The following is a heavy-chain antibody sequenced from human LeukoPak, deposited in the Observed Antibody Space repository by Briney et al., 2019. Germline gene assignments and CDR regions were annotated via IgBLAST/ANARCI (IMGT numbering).Heavy chain of an antibody. CDR1: GYTFTIYG. Sequence: ASVKVSCKASGYTFTIYGINWVRQAPGQGLEWMGWISAYNGNTNYAQKLQGRVTMTTDTSTSTAYMELRSLRSDDTAVYYCARIPLYYYDSSGYPSGSGYMDVWGKGTTVTISS. CDR2: ISAYNGNT. J-gene: IGHJ6*03. V-gene: IGHV1-18*01. CDR3: ARIPLYYYDSSGYPSGSGYMDV. D-gene: IGHD3-22*01.